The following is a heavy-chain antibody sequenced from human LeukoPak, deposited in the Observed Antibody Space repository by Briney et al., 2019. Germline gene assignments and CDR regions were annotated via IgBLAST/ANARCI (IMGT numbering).Heavy chain of an antibody. Sequence: GGSLRLSCAASGFTFSSYGMHWVRQAPGKGLEWVAVISYDGSNKYYADSVKGRFTISRDNSKNTLYLQMNSLRAEDTAVYYCAKEKQLSRVTSHAFDIWGQGTMVTVSS. CDR1: GFTFSSYG. CDR3: AKEKQLSRVTSHAFDI. D-gene: IGHD3-16*02. V-gene: IGHV3-30*18. J-gene: IGHJ3*02. CDR2: ISYDGSNK.